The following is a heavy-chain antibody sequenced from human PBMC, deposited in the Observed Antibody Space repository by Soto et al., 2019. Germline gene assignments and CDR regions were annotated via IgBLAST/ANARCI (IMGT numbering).Heavy chain of an antibody. D-gene: IGHD2-8*01. J-gene: IGHJ5*02. Sequence: GASVKVSFKASGGTFSSYAISWLRQAPGQGLEWMGGIIPIFGTANYAQKFQGRVTITADESTSTAYMELSSLRSEDTAVYYCARGIMVYASNWFDPWGQGTLVTVSS. CDR2: IIPIFGTA. V-gene: IGHV1-69*13. CDR1: GGTFSSYA. CDR3: ARGIMVYASNWFDP.